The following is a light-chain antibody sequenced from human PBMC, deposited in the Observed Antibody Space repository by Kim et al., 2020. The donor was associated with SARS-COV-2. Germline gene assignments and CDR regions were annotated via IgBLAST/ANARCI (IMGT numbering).Light chain of an antibody. CDR3: QVWDCSSDHPV. J-gene: IGLJ3*02. V-gene: IGLV3-21*04. CDR1: NIGSKS. CDR2: YDS. Sequence: SYELTQPPSVSVAPGKTARITCGGNNIGSKSVHWYQQKPGQAPVLVIYYDSDRPSGIPERFSGSNSGNTATLTISRVAAGDEADYYCQVWDCSSDHPVFG.